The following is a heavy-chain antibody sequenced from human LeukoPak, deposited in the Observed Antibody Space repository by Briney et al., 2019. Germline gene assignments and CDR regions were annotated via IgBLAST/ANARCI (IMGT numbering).Heavy chain of an antibody. CDR3: ARHAITIFGVELYYFDY. D-gene: IGHD3-3*01. CDR2: IYYSGST. J-gene: IGHJ4*02. Sequence: SETLSLTCTVSGGSISSSSYYWGWIRQPPGKGLEWIGSIYYSGSTYYNPSLKSRVTISVDTSKNQFSLKLSSVTAADTAVYYCARHAITIFGVELYYFDYWGQGTLVTDSS. V-gene: IGHV4-39*01. CDR1: GGSISSSSYY.